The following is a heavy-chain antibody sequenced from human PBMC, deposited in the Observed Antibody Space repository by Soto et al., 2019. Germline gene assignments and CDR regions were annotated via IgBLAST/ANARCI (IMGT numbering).Heavy chain of an antibody. CDR2: ISSSGIFI. J-gene: IGHJ4*02. CDR1: GFTFSSYN. Sequence: GGSLRLSCAASGFTFSSYNMNWVRQAPGKGLEWISFISSSGIFIYYADSVEGRFTISRDNAKNSLYLQMSGLRAEDTAVYYCASNFDGGYYTFDYWGQGTLVTVSS. CDR3: ASNFDGGYYTFDY. D-gene: IGHD3-22*01. V-gene: IGHV3-21*01.